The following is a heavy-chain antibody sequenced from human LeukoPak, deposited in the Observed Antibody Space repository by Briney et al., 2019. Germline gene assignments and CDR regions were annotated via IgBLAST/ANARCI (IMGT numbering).Heavy chain of an antibody. CDR2: IYSGGST. CDR1: GFTLSSNY. Sequence: PGGSLRLSCAASGFTLSSNYMNWVRQAPGKGLEWVSVIYSGGSTYYADSVKGRFTISRDNSKNTLYLQMNSLRAEDTAVYYCARDVRWLPQEYCFDCWGQGTLVTVSS. J-gene: IGHJ4*02. D-gene: IGHD6-19*01. CDR3: ARDVRWLPQEYCFDC. V-gene: IGHV3-66*01.